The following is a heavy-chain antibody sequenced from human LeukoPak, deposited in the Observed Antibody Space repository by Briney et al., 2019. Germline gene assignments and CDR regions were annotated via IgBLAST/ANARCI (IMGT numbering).Heavy chain of an antibody. CDR1: GFTFSSYA. D-gene: IGHD1-1*01. CDR2: ISYDGSNK. CDR3: ARDWKLDY. Sequence: GRSLRLSCAASGFTFSSYAMHWVRQAPGKGLEWVAVISYDGSNKYYADSVKGRFTISRDNSKNTLYLQMNSLRAEDTAVCYCARDWKLDYWGQGTLVTVSS. V-gene: IGHV3-30*04. J-gene: IGHJ4*02.